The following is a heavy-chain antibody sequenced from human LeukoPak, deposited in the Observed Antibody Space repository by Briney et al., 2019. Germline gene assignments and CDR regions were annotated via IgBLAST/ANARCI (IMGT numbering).Heavy chain of an antibody. CDR2: VHTSGST. J-gene: IGHJ4*02. V-gene: IGHV4-4*09. CDR1: GGSISNYY. CDR3: ARLPARGWYLDY. D-gene: IGHD6-19*01. Sequence: SETLSLTCIVSGGSISNYYWSWIRQPPGKGLEWIGDVHTSGSTNYNPSLKSRVTISGDTSKNHVSLKLSSVTAADTALYYCARLPARGWYLDYWGQGTLVTVSS.